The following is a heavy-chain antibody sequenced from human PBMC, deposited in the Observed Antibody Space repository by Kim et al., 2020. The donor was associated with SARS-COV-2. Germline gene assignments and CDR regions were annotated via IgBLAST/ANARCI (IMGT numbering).Heavy chain of an antibody. J-gene: IGHJ4*02. Sequence: GGSLRLSCAVSGFTLSIYSMTWVRQAPGKGLQWVSSFITTSCGYTYYADSVKGRFTISRDNVKNSVYLQMNSLRAEDTAVYYCARDSSNSGLFDYWGQGTLVSVSS. CDR3: ARDSSNSGLFDY. CDR2: FITTSCGYT. D-gene: IGHD6-6*01. CDR1: GFTLSIYS. V-gene: IGHV3-21*01.